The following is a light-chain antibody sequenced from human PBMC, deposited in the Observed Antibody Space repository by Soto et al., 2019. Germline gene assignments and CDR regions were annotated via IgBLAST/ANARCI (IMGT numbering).Light chain of an antibody. V-gene: IGLV1-40*01. CDR3: QSYDSSLSALYV. Sequence: QSVLTQPPSVSGAPGQRVTISCTGSSSNIGAGYEVNWYQHLPGAAPKLLTYGNTNRPSGVPDRFSGSKSGTSASLAITGLQAEDEADYYCQSYDSSLSALYVFGTGTKVTVL. CDR2: GNT. CDR1: SSNIGAGYE. J-gene: IGLJ1*01.